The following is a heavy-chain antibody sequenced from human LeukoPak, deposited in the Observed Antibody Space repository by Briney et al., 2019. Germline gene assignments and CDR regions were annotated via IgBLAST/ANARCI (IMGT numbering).Heavy chain of an antibody. V-gene: IGHV3-23*01. D-gene: IGHD7-27*01. CDR3: ARELVSLGTGYFDL. Sequence: GGSLRFSCEASGFTFGTYGMTWVRQAPGKGLEWVSGITGSSTWTYYADSVRGRFTISRDNSKNTLHLQMNNLTADDTAIYYCARELVSLGTGYFDLWGRGTLVTVSS. CDR1: GFTFGTYG. J-gene: IGHJ2*01. CDR2: ITGSSTWT.